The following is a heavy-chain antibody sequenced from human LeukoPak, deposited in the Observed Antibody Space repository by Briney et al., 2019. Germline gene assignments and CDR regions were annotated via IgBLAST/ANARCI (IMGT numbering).Heavy chain of an antibody. CDR3: ARAYHSSWYLNWFDP. CDR2: IYHNGNT. V-gene: IGHV4-38-2*01. CDR1: GYSISSGYY. D-gene: IGHD6-13*01. J-gene: IGHJ5*02. Sequence: PSETLSLTCAVSGYSISSGYYWGWIRQPPRKGLEWIGSIYHNGNTYYNPSLKSRVTISVDTSKNEFSLRLSSVTAADTAVYYCARAYHSSWYLNWFDPWGQGTLVTVSS.